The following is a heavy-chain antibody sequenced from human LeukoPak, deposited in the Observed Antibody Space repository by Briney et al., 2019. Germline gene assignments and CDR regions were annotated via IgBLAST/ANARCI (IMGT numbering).Heavy chain of an antibody. V-gene: IGHV3-7*03. D-gene: IGHD1-26*01. CDR3: AKDVGKWESLHFFDY. J-gene: IGHJ4*02. Sequence: GGSLRLVCRGSGFIYGNYWMTWVRQAPGKGLEWVANVKQDGRERHYVDSVEGRFTISRDNTQNSVYLQMNSLRGDDTAVYYCAKDVGKWESLHFFDYWGQGTLVTVSS. CDR1: GFIYGNYW. CDR2: VKQDGRER.